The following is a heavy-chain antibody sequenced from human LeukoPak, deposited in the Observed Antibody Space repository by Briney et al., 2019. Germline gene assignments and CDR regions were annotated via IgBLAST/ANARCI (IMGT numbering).Heavy chain of an antibody. CDR3: AKDHIVVVVAASPDY. CDR2: INPSGGST. V-gene: IGHV1-46*01. J-gene: IGHJ4*02. Sequence: ASVKVSCKASGYTFTSYYMYWVRQAPGQGLEWMGIINPSGGSTSYAQKFQGRVTMTRDTSTSTVYMELSSLRSEDTAVYYCAKDHIVVVVAASPDYWGQGTLVTVSS. CDR1: GYTFTSYY. D-gene: IGHD2-15*01.